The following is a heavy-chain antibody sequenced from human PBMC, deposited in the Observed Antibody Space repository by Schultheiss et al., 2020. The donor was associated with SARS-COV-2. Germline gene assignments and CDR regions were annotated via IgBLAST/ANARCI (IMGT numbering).Heavy chain of an antibody. CDR2: ISYSGST. J-gene: IGHJ4*02. Sequence: SETLSLTCTVSGGSISSYYWSWIRQPPGKGLDWIGYISYSGSTYYNPSLKSRVTISVDTSKNQFSLKLSSVTAADTAVYYCARGWGGSGSPVGYWGQGTLVTVSS. V-gene: IGHV4-59*12. CDR1: GGSISSYY. D-gene: IGHD3-10*01. CDR3: ARGWGGSGSPVGY.